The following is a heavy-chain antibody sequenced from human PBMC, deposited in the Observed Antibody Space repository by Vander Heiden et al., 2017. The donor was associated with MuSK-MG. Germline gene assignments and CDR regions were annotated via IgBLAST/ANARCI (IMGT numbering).Heavy chain of an antibody. CDR2: ISSGSGTI. D-gene: IGHD3-22*01. J-gene: IGHJ4*02. Sequence: EVQLVESGGGLEQPGGSLRLSCAASGFTFGSYSMNWVRQAPGKGLEWVSYISSGSGTIYYADSLKGRFTVSRDNGKNSLYLQMNSLRAEDTAVYYCAKARGSSGYDAFDNWGQGTLVTVSS. V-gene: IGHV3-48*01. CDR3: AKARGSSGYDAFDN. CDR1: GFTFGSYS.